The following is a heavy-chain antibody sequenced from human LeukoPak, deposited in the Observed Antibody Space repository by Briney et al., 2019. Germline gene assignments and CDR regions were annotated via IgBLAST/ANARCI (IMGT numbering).Heavy chain of an antibody. D-gene: IGHD4-11*01. V-gene: IGHV1-18*01. CDR2: ISTSTGDT. J-gene: IGHJ4*02. CDR1: GYSFILYG. CDR3: ARDDNYGIFLNVDY. Sequence: GASVKVSCKTSGYSFILYGISWVRQAPGQGPEWMGWISTSTGDTKYTQKFQGRVTLTTDTSTSTAYMELSSLRSDDTAVYYCARDDNYGIFLNVDYWGQGTLVTVPS.